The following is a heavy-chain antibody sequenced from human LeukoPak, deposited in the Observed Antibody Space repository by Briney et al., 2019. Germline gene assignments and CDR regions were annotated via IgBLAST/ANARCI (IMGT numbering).Heavy chain of an antibody. CDR3: VRESGFWTASGVGRPLDV. CDR1: GFTFSSYA. V-gene: IGHV3-30-3*01. D-gene: IGHD3/OR15-3a*01. CDR2: ISYDGSNK. Sequence: PGGSLRLSCAATGFTFSSYAMHWVRQAPGKGLEWVAVISYDGSNKYYADSVKGRFTISRDNSKNTLYLQMNSLRAEDTAVYYCVRESGFWTASGVGRPLDVWGKGTTVTVSS. J-gene: IGHJ6*04.